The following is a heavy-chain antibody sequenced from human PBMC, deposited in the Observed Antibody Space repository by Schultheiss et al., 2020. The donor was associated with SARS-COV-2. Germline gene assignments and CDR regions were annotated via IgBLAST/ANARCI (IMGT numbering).Heavy chain of an antibody. CDR3: ARDREWLGSFDY. V-gene: IGHV4-34*01. Sequence: SETLSLTCAVYGGSFSGYYWSWIRQPPGKGLEWIGEINHSGSTNYNPSLKSRVTISVDTSKNQFSLKLSSVTAADTAVYYCARDREWLGSFDYWGQGTLVTVSS. D-gene: IGHD6-19*01. J-gene: IGHJ4*02. CDR1: GGSFSGYY. CDR2: INHSGST.